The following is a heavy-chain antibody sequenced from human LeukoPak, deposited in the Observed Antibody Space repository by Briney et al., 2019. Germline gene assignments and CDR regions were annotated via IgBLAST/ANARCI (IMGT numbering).Heavy chain of an antibody. CDR1: GFTFSSYG. Sequence: PGGSLRLSCAASGFTFSSYGMHWVRQAPGKGLEWVAVIWYDGSNKYYADSVKGRFTISRDNSKNTLYLQMNSLRAEDTAVYYCARGERRSGSYQTYYYGMDVWGQGTTVTVSS. V-gene: IGHV3-33*01. CDR3: ARGERRSGSYQTYYYGMDV. D-gene: IGHD3-10*01. CDR2: IWYDGSNK. J-gene: IGHJ6*02.